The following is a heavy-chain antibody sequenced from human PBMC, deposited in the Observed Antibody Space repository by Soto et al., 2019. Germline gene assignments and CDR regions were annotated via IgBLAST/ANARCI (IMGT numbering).Heavy chain of an antibody. Sequence: EVQLLESGGGLVQPGGSLRLSCAASGFPLSTYGMTWVRQAPGKGLEWVSAITGTGGNTYYVDSVKGRFTSSRDNSKNMFYLQMNSLMVEDTAVYYCARIRGYWYGLDVWGQGTTVTVSS. CDR2: ITGTGGNT. V-gene: IGHV3-23*01. CDR1: GFPLSTYG. J-gene: IGHJ6*02. CDR3: ARIRGYWYGLDV.